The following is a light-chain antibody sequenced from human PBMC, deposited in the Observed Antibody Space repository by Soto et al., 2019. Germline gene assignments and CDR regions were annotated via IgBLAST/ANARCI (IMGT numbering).Light chain of an antibody. CDR2: DTS. CDR1: QSVSSY. Sequence: EFVLTQSPATLSLSPGDTATLSCRASQSVSSYSAWYQQKPGQAPRLLIYDTSNRATGIPARFSGIGSGTDFTLTISGLKPEDFAVYYCQQRYNWQYTFGLGTRLEIK. V-gene: IGKV3-11*01. J-gene: IGKJ2*01. CDR3: QQRYNWQYT.